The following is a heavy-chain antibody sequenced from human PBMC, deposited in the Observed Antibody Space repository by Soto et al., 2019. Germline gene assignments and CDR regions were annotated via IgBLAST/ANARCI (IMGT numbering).Heavy chain of an antibody. Sequence: QVQLVQSGAEMKEPGSSVKVSCKTSGGTFSSSAISWLREAPGQGLEWMGGNIRLFRTPDYAQKFQGRVTTDADQSTSTAYLELSSLRSEDTAVYYGARDSDRRQLGGNCYYMLYVWGQGTTIPGSS. J-gene: IGHJ6*02. D-gene: IGHD1-26*01. CDR3: ARDSDRRQLGGNCYYMLYV. CDR2: NIRLFRTP. V-gene: IGHV1-69*01. CDR1: GGTFSSSA.